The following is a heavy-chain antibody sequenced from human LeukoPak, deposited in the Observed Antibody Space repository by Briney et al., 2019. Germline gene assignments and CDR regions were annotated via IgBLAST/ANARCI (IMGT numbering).Heavy chain of an antibody. Sequence: PSETLSLTCTVSGGSITTYYWSWIRQSPGKGLEWIGYIYYSGSTNYNPSLKSRVTISMDTSKNQFSLKVSSVTAADTAVYYCARLIPAQPVYWFDPWGQGTLVTVSS. CDR3: ARLIPAQPVYWFDP. CDR1: GGSITTYY. V-gene: IGHV4-59*01. D-gene: IGHD2-2*02. CDR2: IYYSGST. J-gene: IGHJ5*02.